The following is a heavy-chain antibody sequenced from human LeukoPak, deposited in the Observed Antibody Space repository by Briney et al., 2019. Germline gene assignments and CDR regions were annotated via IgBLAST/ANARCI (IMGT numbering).Heavy chain of an antibody. CDR1: GGSFIGYY. CDR2: INHSGST. J-gene: IGHJ6*02. CDR3: ARGRVTAIRPYYYYYYGMDV. Sequence: SETLSRTCGVDGGSFIGYYGSWIRQPPGKGLEWRGEINHSGSTNYNPSLKSRVTISVDTSKNQFSLKLSSVTAADTAVYYCARGRVTAIRPYYYYYYGMDVWGQGTTVTVSS. D-gene: IGHD2-21*02. V-gene: IGHV4-34*01.